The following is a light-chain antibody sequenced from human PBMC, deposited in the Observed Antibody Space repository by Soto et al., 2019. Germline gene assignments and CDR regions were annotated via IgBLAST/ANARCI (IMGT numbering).Light chain of an antibody. CDR3: KQYKNDPIT. CDR1: PSVLSNSNKKNY. Sequence: NHSTNTLTVSLADRATINCKASPSVLSNSNKKNYLAWFQQKSSEPPRFFIFWASTTQSAVPNPFSGGGYATDFTLTISNPQAKHVAVYCRKQYKNDPITFGQGTRLE. CDR2: WAS. J-gene: IGKJ5*01. V-gene: IGKV4-1*01.